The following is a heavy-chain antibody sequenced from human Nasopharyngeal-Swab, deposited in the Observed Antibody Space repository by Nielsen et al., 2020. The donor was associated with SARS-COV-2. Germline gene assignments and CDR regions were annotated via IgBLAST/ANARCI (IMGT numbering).Heavy chain of an antibody. D-gene: IGHD4-11*01. CDR3: ASAVTGPLY. CDR2: IYSSGSI. CDR1: GFNVSNNY. V-gene: IGHV3-53*01. Sequence: LKISCAASGFNVSNNYMTWVRQAPGKGLEWVSIIYSSGSIYHADSVKGRFIISRDTSKNTLSLRMNSLRVEDTVVYYCASAVTGPLYWGQGTLVTVSS. J-gene: IGHJ1*01.